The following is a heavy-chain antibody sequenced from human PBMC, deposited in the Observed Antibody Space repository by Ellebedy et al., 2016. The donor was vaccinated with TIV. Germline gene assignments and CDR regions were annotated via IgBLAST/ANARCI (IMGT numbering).Heavy chain of an antibody. CDR2: INVADANT. V-gene: IGHV1-3*01. Sequence: AASVKVSCKASGYTFTTFAIHWVRQAPGQSPEWMGWINVADANTKYSQKSQGRVTFTRDTSSNTVYMHLSSLGSEDSAVYYCARDPLGYCSGGSCTNNWFDPWGQGTLVTVSS. CDR1: GYTFTTFA. D-gene: IGHD2-15*01. J-gene: IGHJ5*02. CDR3: ARDPLGYCSGGSCTNNWFDP.